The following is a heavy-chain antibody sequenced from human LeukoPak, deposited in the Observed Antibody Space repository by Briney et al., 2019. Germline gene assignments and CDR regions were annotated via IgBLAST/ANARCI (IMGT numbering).Heavy chain of an antibody. CDR3: ARDRRITMVRGVKGYWFDP. CDR1: GYTFTGYY. J-gene: IGHJ5*02. D-gene: IGHD3-10*01. V-gene: IGHV1-2*02. CDR2: INPNSGGT. Sequence: ASVKVSCKASGYTFTGYYMHRVRQAPGQGLEWMGWINPNSGGTNYAQKFQGRVTMTRDTSISTAYMELSRLRSDDTAVYYCARDRRITMVRGVKGYWFDPWGQGTLVTVSS.